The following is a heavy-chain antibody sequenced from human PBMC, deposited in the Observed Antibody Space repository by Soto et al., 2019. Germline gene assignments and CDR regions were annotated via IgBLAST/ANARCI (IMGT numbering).Heavy chain of an antibody. Sequence: GASVKVSCXASGYTFTSYYMHWVRQAPGQGLEWMGIINPSGGSTSYAQKFQGRVTMTRDTSTSTVYMELSSLRSEDTAVYYCARDLRETAMVLYYFDYWGQGTLVTVSS. V-gene: IGHV1-46*01. CDR1: GYTFTSYY. CDR2: INPSGGST. D-gene: IGHD5-18*01. J-gene: IGHJ4*02. CDR3: ARDLRETAMVLYYFDY.